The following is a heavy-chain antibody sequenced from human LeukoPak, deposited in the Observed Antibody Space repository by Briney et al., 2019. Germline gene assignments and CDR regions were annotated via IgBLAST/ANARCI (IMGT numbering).Heavy chain of an antibody. CDR3: AKRQTKADYGDYTDAFDI. CDR2: IIPILGIA. V-gene: IGHV1-69*04. CDR1: GGTFSSYA. D-gene: IGHD4-17*01. Sequence: SVKVSCKASGGTFSSYAISWVRQAPGQGLEWMGRIIPILGIANYAQKFQGRVTITADKSTSTSDMELSSLRSEDTAVYYCAKRQTKADYGDYTDAFDIWGQGTMVTLSS. J-gene: IGHJ3*02.